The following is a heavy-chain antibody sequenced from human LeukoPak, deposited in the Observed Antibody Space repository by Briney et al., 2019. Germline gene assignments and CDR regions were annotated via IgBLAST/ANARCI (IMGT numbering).Heavy chain of an antibody. CDR1: GFTFSSYG. CDR2: ISYDGSNK. V-gene: IGHV3-30*03. CDR3: ARGRTSSSSSRPLDY. Sequence: PGGSLRLSCAASGFTFSSYGMHWVRQAPGKGLEWVAVISYDGSNKYYADSVKGRFTISRDNAKNSLYLQMNSLRAEDTAVYYCARGRTSSSSSRPLDYWGQGTLVTVSS. D-gene: IGHD6-6*01. J-gene: IGHJ4*02.